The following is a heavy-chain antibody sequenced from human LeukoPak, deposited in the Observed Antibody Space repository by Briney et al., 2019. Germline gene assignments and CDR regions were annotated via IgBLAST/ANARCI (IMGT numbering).Heavy chain of an antibody. CDR1: GGTFSSYA. D-gene: IGHD5-18*01. Sequence: SVKVSCKASGGTFSSYAISWVRQAPGQGLEWMGGIIPIFGTANYAQKFQGRVTITADESTSTAYMELSRLRSDDTAVYYCARCRLDTGFDYWGQGTLVTVSS. V-gene: IGHV1-69*13. CDR3: ARCRLDTGFDY. CDR2: IIPIFGTA. J-gene: IGHJ4*02.